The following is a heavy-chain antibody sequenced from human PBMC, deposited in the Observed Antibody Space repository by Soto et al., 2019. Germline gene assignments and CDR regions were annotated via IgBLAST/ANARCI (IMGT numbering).Heavy chain of an antibody. CDR3: ARRGPGTYFDY. V-gene: IGHV3-23*01. J-gene: IGHJ4*02. D-gene: IGHD6-13*01. CDR1: GFTFSSYA. CDR2: VSGSGGST. Sequence: EVQLLESGGGLVQPGGSLRLSCAASGFTFSSYAMRWVRQAPGKGLEWVSAVSGSGGSTYYADSVKGRFTISRDNSKNPLYLQMNSLRAEDTAVDYCARRGPGTYFDYWGQGTLVTVSS.